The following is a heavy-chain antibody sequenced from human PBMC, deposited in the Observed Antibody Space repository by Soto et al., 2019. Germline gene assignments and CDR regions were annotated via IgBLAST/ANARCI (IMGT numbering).Heavy chain of an antibody. V-gene: IGHV4-31*03. CDR1: GGSISSGGYY. CDR2: IYYSGST. CDR3: ARVVLARYYYYYGMDV. D-gene: IGHD2-15*01. J-gene: IGHJ6*02. Sequence: QVQLQESGPGLVKPSQTLSLTCTVSGGSISSGGYYWSWIRQHPGKGLEWIGYIYYSGSTYYNPSLKSRVTISVDTSKNQFSLKLSSVTAADTAVYYCARVVLARYYYYYGMDVWGQGTTVTVSS.